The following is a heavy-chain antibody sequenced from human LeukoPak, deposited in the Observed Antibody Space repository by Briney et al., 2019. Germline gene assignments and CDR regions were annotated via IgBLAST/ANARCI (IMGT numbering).Heavy chain of an antibody. CDR3: ARAINCSGGSCYSYYYYMDV. Sequence: PSETLSLTCTVSGGSISSYYWSWIRQPPGKGLEWIGYIYYSGSTNYNPSLKSRVTISVDTSKNQFSLKLSSVTAADTAVYYCARAINCSGGSCYSYYYYMDVWGKGITVTVSS. CDR2: IYYSGST. J-gene: IGHJ6*03. V-gene: IGHV4-59*01. CDR1: GGSISSYY. D-gene: IGHD2-15*01.